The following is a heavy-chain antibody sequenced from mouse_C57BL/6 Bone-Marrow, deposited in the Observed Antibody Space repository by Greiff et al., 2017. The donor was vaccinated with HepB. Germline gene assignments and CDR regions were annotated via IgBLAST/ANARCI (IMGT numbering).Heavy chain of an antibody. CDR1: GYTFTGYW. D-gene: IGHD1-1*01. CDR2: ILPGSGST. CDR3: ASPSIYYYGSSYGFDV. V-gene: IGHV1-9*01. J-gene: IGHJ1*03. Sequence: VQLQESGAELMKPGASVKLSCKATGYTFTGYWIEWVKQRPGHGLEWIGEILPGSGSTNYNEKFKGKATFTADTSSNTAYKQLSSLTTEDSAIYYCASPSIYYYGSSYGFDVWGTGTTVTVSS.